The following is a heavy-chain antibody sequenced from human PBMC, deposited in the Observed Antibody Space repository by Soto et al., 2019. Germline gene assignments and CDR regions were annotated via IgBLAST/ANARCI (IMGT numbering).Heavy chain of an antibody. Sequence: GGSLRLSCAASGFTFSSYAMHWVRQAPGKGLEWVAVISYDGSNKYYADSVKGRFTISRDNSKNTLYLQMNSLRAEDTAVYYCARAEVAPSQFDYWGQGTLVTVSS. D-gene: IGHD5-12*01. CDR3: ARAEVAPSQFDY. J-gene: IGHJ4*02. CDR2: ISYDGSNK. CDR1: GFTFSSYA. V-gene: IGHV3-30-3*01.